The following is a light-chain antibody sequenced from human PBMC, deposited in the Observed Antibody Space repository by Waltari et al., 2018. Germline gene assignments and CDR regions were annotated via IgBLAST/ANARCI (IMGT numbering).Light chain of an antibody. CDR1: QSVTSY. CDR3: HQTTLLPS. Sequence: EIVLTQSPATLSLSPGERATLSCRASQSVTSYLGWYQQKPGQPPRLLIYDASNRATGIPARFSGSGSGTDFTLTINGLEAEDAATYFCHQTTLLPSFGQGTKLEIK. J-gene: IGKJ2*01. V-gene: IGKV3-11*01. CDR2: DAS.